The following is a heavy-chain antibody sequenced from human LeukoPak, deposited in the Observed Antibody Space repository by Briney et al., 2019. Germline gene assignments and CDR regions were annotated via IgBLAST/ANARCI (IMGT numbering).Heavy chain of an antibody. D-gene: IGHD3-22*01. CDR3: AREYYDSSGSTLEDY. CDR1: GFTFSSYA. V-gene: IGHV3-23*01. CDR2: ISGSGDKT. Sequence: GSLRLSCAASGFTFSSYAMSWVRQAPDKGLEWVSGISGSGDKTYHADSVKGRVTVSRDNSKNTLYLQMNSLRAEDTAVYYCAREYYDSSGSTLEDYWGQGTLVTVSS. J-gene: IGHJ4*02.